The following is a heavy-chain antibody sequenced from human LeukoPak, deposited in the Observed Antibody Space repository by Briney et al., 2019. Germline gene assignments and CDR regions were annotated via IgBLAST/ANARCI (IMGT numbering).Heavy chain of an antibody. CDR2: ISYDGSNK. J-gene: IGHJ4*02. CDR1: GFTFSIYG. CDR3: ARLTGDY. V-gene: IGHV3-30*03. D-gene: IGHD3-9*01. Sequence: GRSLRLSCAASGFTFSIYGMHWVRQAPGKGLEWVAGISYDGSNKYYADSVKGRFTISRDNAKNSLYLQMTTLRAEDSALYYCARLTGDYWGQGTPVIVSS.